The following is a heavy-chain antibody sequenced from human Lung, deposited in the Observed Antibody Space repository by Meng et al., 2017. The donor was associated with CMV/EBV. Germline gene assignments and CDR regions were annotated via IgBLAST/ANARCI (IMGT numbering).Heavy chain of an antibody. D-gene: IGHD3-16*01. Sequence: SXKISXAASRFTFSAYEMNWVRQAPGKGLEWVSYIGGSGGPINYADSVRGRFTISRNNARNSLYLQMNSLGAEDTAVYYCARGGYDYVWGSLDYWGQGTLVXVSS. J-gene: IGHJ4*02. V-gene: IGHV3-48*03. CDR2: IGGSGGPI. CDR1: RFTFSAYE. CDR3: ARGGYDYVWGSLDY.